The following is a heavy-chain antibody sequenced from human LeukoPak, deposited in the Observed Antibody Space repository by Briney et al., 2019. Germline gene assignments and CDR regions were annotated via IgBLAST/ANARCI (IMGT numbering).Heavy chain of an antibody. CDR3: ARGYSESSGRYAFHI. CDR1: GFTFNSHT. J-gene: IGHJ3*02. V-gene: IGHV3-21*01. D-gene: IGHD3-22*01. CDR2: ISGTSTYI. Sequence: GGSLRLSCAASGFTFNSHTMNWVRQAPGKGLEWVSSISGTSTYIYYADSVRGRFTISRDNAENSLYLQMNSLRAEDTAVYYCARGYSESSGRYAFHIWGQGTMVTVSS.